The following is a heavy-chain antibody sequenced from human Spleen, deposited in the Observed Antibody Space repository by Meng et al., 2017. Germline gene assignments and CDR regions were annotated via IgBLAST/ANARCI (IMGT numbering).Heavy chain of an antibody. Sequence: GESLKISCAASGFTFSSYAMHWVRQAPGKGLEWVAVISYDGSNKYYADSVKGRFTISRHNSKNTLYLQMNSLRAEDTAVYYCARDYRTFHCSGGSCYLNYYYGMDVWGQGTTVTVSS. J-gene: IGHJ6*02. CDR2: ISYDGSNK. CDR1: GFTFSSYA. V-gene: IGHV3-30*14. D-gene: IGHD2-15*01. CDR3: ARDYRTFHCSGGSCYLNYYYGMDV.